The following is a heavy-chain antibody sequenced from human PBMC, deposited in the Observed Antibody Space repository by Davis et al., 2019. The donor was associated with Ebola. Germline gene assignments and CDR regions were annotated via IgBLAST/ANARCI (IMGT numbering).Heavy chain of an antibody. CDR1: GYTFTSYA. J-gene: IGHJ6*04. Sequence: ASVKVSCKASGYTFTSYAMHWVRQAPGQRLEWMGWINAGNGNTKYSQKVQGRVTITRDTSASTAYMELSSLRSEDTAVYYCARVGDSHYYHGMDVWGKGTTVTVSS. CDR3: ARVGDSHYYHGMDV. CDR2: INAGNGNT. V-gene: IGHV1-3*01. D-gene: IGHD1-26*01.